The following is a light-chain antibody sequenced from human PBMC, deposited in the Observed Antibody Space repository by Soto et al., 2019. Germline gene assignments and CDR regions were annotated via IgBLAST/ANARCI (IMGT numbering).Light chain of an antibody. CDR2: EVT. Sequence: QSALTQPASVSGSPGQSITISCTGTRRDVGGYNYVSWYQQYPGKSPKLLIYEVTHRPSGVSNRFSGSKSGNTASLTNSGLQAEDEADYYCSSYTISNTLPFVFGTGTKVTVL. J-gene: IGLJ1*01. CDR3: SSYTISNTLPFV. V-gene: IGLV2-14*01. CDR1: RRDVGGYNY.